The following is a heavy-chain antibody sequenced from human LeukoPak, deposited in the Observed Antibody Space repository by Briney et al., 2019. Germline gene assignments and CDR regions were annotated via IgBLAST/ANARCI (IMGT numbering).Heavy chain of an antibody. CDR2: IYPGDSDT. V-gene: IGHV5-51*01. CDR3: ASCGGSDSSGSGFDY. J-gene: IGHJ4*02. D-gene: IGHD3-22*01. CDR1: GYSFTSYW. Sequence: GESLKISCRGSGYSFTSYWIGWVRQMPGKGLEWMGIIYPGDSDTRYSPSFQGQVTISADKSISTAYLQWSSLKASDTAMYYCASCGGSDSSGSGFDYWGQGTLVTVSS.